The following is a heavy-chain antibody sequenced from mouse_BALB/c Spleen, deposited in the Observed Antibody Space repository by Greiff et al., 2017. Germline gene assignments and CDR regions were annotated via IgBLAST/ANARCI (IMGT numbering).Heavy chain of an antibody. CDR2: IWAGGST. CDR3: ARDRDYYGNYGYAMDY. J-gene: IGHJ4*01. Sequence: VQLVESGPGLVAPSQSLSITCTVSGFSLTSYGVHWVRQPPGKGLEWLGVIWAGGSTNYNSALMSRLSISKDNSKSQVFLKMNSLQTDDTAMYYCARDRDYYGNYGYAMDYWGQGTSVTVSS. V-gene: IGHV2-9*02. CDR1: GFSLTSYG. D-gene: IGHD2-1*01.